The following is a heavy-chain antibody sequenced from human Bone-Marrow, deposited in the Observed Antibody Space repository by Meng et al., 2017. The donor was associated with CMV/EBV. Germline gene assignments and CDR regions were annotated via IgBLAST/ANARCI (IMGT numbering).Heavy chain of an antibody. V-gene: IGHV4-34*01. Sequence: SETLSLTGAVYGGSFSGYYWSWIRQPPGKGLEWIGEINHSGSTNYNPSLKSRVTISVDTSKNQFSLKLSSVTAADTAVYYCARGRNRYCSSTSCPRGMDVWGQGTTVTVSS. CDR2: INHSGST. D-gene: IGHD2-2*01. J-gene: IGHJ6*02. CDR3: ARGRNRYCSSTSCPRGMDV. CDR1: GGSFSGYY.